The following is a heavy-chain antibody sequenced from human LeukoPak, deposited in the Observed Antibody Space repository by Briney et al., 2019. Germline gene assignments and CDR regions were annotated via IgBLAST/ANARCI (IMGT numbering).Heavy chain of an antibody. J-gene: IGHJ6*03. V-gene: IGHV4-34*01. Sequence: PSETLSLTCAVYGGSFSGYYWSWIRQPPGKGLEWIGEINHSGSTNYNPSLKGRVTISVDTSKNQFSLKLSSVTAADTAVYYCARLRSVSPFDYYYYYMDVWGKGTTVTISS. CDR2: INHSGST. CDR1: GGSFSGYY. CDR3: ARLRSVSPFDYYYYYMDV. D-gene: IGHD4-17*01.